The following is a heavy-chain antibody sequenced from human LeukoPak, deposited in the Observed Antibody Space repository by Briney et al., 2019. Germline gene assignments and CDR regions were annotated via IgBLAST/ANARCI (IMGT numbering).Heavy chain of an antibody. V-gene: IGHV4-34*01. CDR1: GGSFSGYY. J-gene: IGHJ4*02. Sequence: SETLSLTCAVYGGSFSGYYWSWIRQPPGKGLEWIGEINHSGSTNYNPSLKSRVTISVDTSKNQFSLKLSSVTAADTAVYYCARSAQNWNNVPYFDFWGQETLVTVSS. CDR3: ARSAQNWNNVPYFDF. D-gene: IGHD1-1*01. CDR2: INHSGST.